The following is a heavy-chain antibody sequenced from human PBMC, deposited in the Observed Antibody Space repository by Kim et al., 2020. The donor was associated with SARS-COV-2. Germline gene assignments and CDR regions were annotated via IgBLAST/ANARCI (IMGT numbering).Heavy chain of an antibody. J-gene: IGHJ1*01. CDR2: IYYSGST. Sequence: SETLSLTCTVSGGSISSYYWSWIRQPPGKGLEWIGYIYYSGSTNYNPSLKSRVTISVDTSKNQFSLKLSSVTAADTAVYYCAREGGYCSGGSCSYFQHWGQGTLVTVSS. CDR1: GGSISSYY. CDR3: AREGGYCSGGSCSYFQH. D-gene: IGHD2-15*01. V-gene: IGHV4-59*01.